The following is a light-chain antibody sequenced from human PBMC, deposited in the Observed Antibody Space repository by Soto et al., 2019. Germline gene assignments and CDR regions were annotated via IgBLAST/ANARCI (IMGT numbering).Light chain of an antibody. Sequence: QSALTQPASVSGSPGQSITISCTGTSSDVGGYNLVSWYQQHPGKAPKLMISEVSKRPSGISVRFSGSKSGSTASLTISGLQAEDEADYYCCSYAGTSTHTVFGGGTQLTVL. CDR3: CSYAGTSTHTV. V-gene: IGLV2-23*02. J-gene: IGLJ7*01. CDR1: SSDVGGYNL. CDR2: EVS.